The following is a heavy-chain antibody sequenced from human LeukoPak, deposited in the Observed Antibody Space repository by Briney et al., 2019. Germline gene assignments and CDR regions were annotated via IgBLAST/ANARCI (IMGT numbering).Heavy chain of an antibody. CDR2: IYTSGST. CDR3: AREFRRIAAAGTYFDY. CDR1: GGSISSYY. J-gene: IGHJ4*02. D-gene: IGHD6-13*01. V-gene: IGHV4-4*07. Sequence: SETLSLTCTVSGGSISSYYWSWIRQPAGKGLEWIGRIYTSGSTNYNPSLKSRVTMSVDTSKNQFSLKLSSVTAADTAVYYCAREFRRIAAAGTYFDYWGQGTLVTVSS.